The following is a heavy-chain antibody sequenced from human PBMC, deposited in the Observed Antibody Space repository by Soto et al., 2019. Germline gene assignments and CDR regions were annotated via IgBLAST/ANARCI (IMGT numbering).Heavy chain of an antibody. CDR2: ISSNGGST. CDR3: VKGRRVVVITNFHDTTRGDPNDY. Sequence: GGSLRLSCSASGFTFSSYAMHWVRQAPGKGLEYVSAISSNGGSTYYADSVKGRFTISRDNSKNTLYLQMSSLRAEDTAVYYCVKGRRVVVITNFHDTTRGDPNDYWGQGTLVTVSS. V-gene: IGHV3-64D*08. D-gene: IGHD3-22*01. CDR1: GFTFSSYA. J-gene: IGHJ4*02.